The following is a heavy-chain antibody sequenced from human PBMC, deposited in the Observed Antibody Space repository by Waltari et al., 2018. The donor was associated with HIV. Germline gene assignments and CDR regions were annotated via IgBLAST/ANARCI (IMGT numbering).Heavy chain of an antibody. J-gene: IGHJ4*02. CDR2: IVPSLGVT. Sequence: QVQLVQSGPEVKKPGSSVKVSCKSSGEPFGNYAISWVRQAPGQGLEWLGRIVPSLGVTTYAQILQGRVTITADGSTTTAYMELSSLKSEDTAIFYCALEGGNYVSPLDFWGQGTLVTVSS. D-gene: IGHD3-16*01. CDR3: ALEGGNYVSPLDF. V-gene: IGHV1-69*04. CDR1: GEPFGNYA.